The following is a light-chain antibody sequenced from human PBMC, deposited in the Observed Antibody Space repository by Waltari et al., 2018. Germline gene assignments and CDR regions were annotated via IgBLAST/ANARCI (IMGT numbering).Light chain of an antibody. CDR2: YDS. Sequence: SYVLTQPPSVSVAPGKTARITCGGNNIATYTVHWYRQKPGQAPVVVIQYDSDRTSGVPARFSGSNSGNTATLTISRVEAGDEAVYYCQVWHNLSGYVIFGGGTKLTVL. J-gene: IGLJ2*01. V-gene: IGLV3-21*04. CDR3: QVWHNLSGYVI. CDR1: NIATYT.